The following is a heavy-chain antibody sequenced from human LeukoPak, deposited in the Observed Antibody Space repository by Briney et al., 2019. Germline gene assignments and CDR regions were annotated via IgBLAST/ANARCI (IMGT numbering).Heavy chain of an antibody. Sequence: SETLSLTGTGSGVSISNYCWSWIRQPAGKGREWIVRMYTSGSTNYNPAVRSRVTTTIATSKTQFWMKVTSVTAADKAVCYCARAIVGVTDDFDIWGQGTMVTVSS. CDR2: MYTSGST. V-gene: IGHV4-4*07. D-gene: IGHD1-26*01. CDR3: ARAIVGVTDDFDI. J-gene: IGHJ3*02. CDR1: GVSISNYC.